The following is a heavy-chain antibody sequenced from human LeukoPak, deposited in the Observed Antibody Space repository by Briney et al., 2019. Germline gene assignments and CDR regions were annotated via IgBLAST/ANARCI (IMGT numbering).Heavy chain of an antibody. CDR1: GYTFTSYD. CDR3: ARDHYYDSSGYQRDAFDI. D-gene: IGHD3-22*01. J-gene: IGHJ3*02. Sequence: ASVKVSCKASGYTFTSYDINWVRQATGQGLEWMGWMNPNSGNTGYAQKFQGRVTMTTDTSTSTAYMELRSLRSDDTAVYYCARDHYYDSSGYQRDAFDIWGQGTMVTVSS. CDR2: MNPNSGNT. V-gene: IGHV1-8*02.